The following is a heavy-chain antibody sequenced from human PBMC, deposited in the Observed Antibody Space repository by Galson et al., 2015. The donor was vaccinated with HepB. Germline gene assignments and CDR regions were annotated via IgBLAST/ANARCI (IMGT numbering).Heavy chain of an antibody. CDR3: ATKGVGSDWRYNWFDP. J-gene: IGHJ5*02. D-gene: IGHD3-9*01. V-gene: IGHV1-2*06. Sequence: SVKVSCKASGYILNGYYMHWVRQAPGQGLEWMGRINPNSGGTNYAQKFQGRVTMTRDTSISTVYMELSSLRSDDTAVYYCATKGVGSDWRYNWFDPWGQGTLVTVSS. CDR2: INPNSGGT. CDR1: GYILNGYY.